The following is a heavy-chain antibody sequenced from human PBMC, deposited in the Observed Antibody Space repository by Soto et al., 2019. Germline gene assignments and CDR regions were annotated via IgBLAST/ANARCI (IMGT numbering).Heavy chain of an antibody. V-gene: IGHV5-51*01. D-gene: IGHD3-22*01. Sequence: GEALNISCKGSGYSFTSYWIGLVRQMPGKGLEWMGIIYPGDSDTRYSPSFQGQVTISADKSISTAYLQWSSLKASDTAMYYCARHLRYYDSSGYYGLGMDVWGQGTTVIDSS. CDR3: ARHLRYYDSSGYYGLGMDV. J-gene: IGHJ6*02. CDR1: GYSFTSYW. CDR2: IYPGDSDT.